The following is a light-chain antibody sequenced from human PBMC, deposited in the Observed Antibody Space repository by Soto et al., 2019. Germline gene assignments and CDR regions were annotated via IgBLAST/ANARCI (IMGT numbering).Light chain of an antibody. CDR2: DAS. J-gene: IGKJ1*01. V-gene: IGKV1-5*01. Sequence: IPMTQSPSTLSASVGDRDTITCRASQSIGSWLAWYQQKPGKAPKLLIYDASSLESGVPSRFSGSGSGTEFTLTISSLQPDDFATYYCQQYNSYRTFAQGTKVDIK. CDR3: QQYNSYRT. CDR1: QSIGSW.